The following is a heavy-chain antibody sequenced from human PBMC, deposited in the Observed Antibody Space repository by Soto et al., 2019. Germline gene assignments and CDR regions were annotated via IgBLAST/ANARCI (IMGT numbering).Heavy chain of an antibody. D-gene: IGHD2-8*01. CDR2: IYYSGST. Sequence: QLQLKESGPGLVKPSETLSLTCTVSGGSISSSSYYWGWIRQPPGKGLEWIGSIYYSGSTYYNPSLKSRVTISVDTSKNQFSLKLSSVTAADTAVYYCARRGYYAISAFDIWGQGTMVTVSS. CDR3: ARRGYYAISAFDI. CDR1: GGSISSSSYY. J-gene: IGHJ3*02. V-gene: IGHV4-39*01.